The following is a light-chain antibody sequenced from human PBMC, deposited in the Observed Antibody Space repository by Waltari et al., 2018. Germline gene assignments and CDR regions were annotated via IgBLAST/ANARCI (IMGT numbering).Light chain of an antibody. Sequence: DIQMTQSPSSLSASLGDRVTITCRASQSISRYLNWFQQKPVKTPNLLIYTASSLETVVPSRFSGSGSGTDFTLTITSLQPEDFATYYCQQSYITPLTFGGGTK. CDR2: TAS. V-gene: IGKV1-39*01. J-gene: IGKJ4*01. CDR3: QQSYITPLT. CDR1: QSISRY.